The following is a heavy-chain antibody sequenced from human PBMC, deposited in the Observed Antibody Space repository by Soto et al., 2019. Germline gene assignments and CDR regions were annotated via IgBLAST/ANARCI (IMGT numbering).Heavy chain of an antibody. CDR2: MNPNSGNT. CDR1: GYTFTSYD. J-gene: IGHJ4*02. D-gene: IGHD3-22*01. CDR3: ARGSSYYYDSSGYYSVY. V-gene: IGHV1-8*01. Sequence: GASVKVSCKASGYTFTSYDINWVRQATGQGLEWMGWMNPNSGNTGYAQRFQGRVTMTRNTSISTAYMELSSLRSEDTAVYYCARGSSYYYDSSGYYSVYWGQGTLVTVSS.